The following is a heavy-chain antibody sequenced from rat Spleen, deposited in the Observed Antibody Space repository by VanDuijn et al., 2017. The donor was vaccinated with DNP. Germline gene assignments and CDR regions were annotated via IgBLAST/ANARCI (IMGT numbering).Heavy chain of an antibody. CDR1: GFTFSDYY. CDR2: ISPSGSRT. Sequence: EVQLVESGGGSVQPGRSLKLSCAASGFTFSDYYMAWVRQAPKKGLEWVATISPSGSRTYYPDSVKGRFTISRDYAKSTLYLQMDSLRSEDTATYYCATQGQLGITWFAYWGQGTLVTVSS. V-gene: IGHV5-7*01. CDR3: ATQGQLGITWFAY. J-gene: IGHJ3*01. D-gene: IGHD1-10*01.